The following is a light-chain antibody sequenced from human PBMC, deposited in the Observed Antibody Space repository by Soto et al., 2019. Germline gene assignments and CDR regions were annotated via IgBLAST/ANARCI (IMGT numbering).Light chain of an antibody. Sequence: QSVLTQPPSVSGAPGQRVTISCTGSSSNIGAGSDVHWYPQLPGTAPKLLIYGNNNRPSGVPDRFSGSKSGTSASLAITGLQAEDEADYYCQSYDSSLERVFGGGTKLTVL. CDR3: QSYDSSLERV. CDR2: GNN. J-gene: IGLJ3*02. CDR1: SSNIGAGSD. V-gene: IGLV1-40*01.